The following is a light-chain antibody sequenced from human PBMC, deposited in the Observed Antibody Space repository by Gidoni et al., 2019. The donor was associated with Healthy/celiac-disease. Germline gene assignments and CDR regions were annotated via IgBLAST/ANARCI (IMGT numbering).Light chain of an antibody. Sequence: DIQMTQPPSSLSASVGDRVTITCRASQSIRSYLNWYQQKSGKAPMRLIYAASSLQSGVPSRFCGTGSGTDFTLTISSLQPEDFATYYCQQSYSTPSHTFGGGTKVEIK. CDR2: AAS. V-gene: IGKV1-39*01. CDR3: QQSYSTPSHT. J-gene: IGKJ4*01. CDR1: QSIRSY.